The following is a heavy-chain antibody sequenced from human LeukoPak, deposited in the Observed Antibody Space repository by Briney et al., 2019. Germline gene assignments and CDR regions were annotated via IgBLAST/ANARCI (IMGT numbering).Heavy chain of an antibody. CDR2: IYYSGST. CDR3: ARGGTAVVTAFGDYGMDV. Sequence: SETLSLTCTVSGGSLSSDHWSWIRQPPGPGLERIGNIYYSGSTTYNPSLGSRVTISVGTSKNQFSLKLSSVTAADTAVYYCARGGTAVVTAFGDYGMDVWGQGTTVTVSS. J-gene: IGHJ6*02. D-gene: IGHD2-21*02. CDR1: GGSLSSDH. V-gene: IGHV4-59*12.